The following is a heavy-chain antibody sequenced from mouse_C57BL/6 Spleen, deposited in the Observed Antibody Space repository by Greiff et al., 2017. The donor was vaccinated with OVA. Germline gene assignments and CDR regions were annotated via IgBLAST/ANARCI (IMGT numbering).Heavy chain of an antibody. CDR2: IWRGGST. Sequence: VKLVASGPGLVQPSQSLSITCTVSGFSLTSYGVHWVRQSPGKGLEWLGVIWRGGSTDYNAAFMSRLSITKDNSKSQVFFKMNSLQADDTAIYYCAKKDDYGYAMDYWGQGTSVTVSS. CDR1: GFSLTSYG. CDR3: AKKDDYGYAMDY. V-gene: IGHV2-5*01. D-gene: IGHD2-4*01. J-gene: IGHJ4*01.